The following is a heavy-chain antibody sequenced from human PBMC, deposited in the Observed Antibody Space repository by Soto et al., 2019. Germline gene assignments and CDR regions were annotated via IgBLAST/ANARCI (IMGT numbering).Heavy chain of an antibody. D-gene: IGHD3-9*01. V-gene: IGHV1-69*02. J-gene: IGHJ4*01. CDR3: ARGRTDFDWLLYFDY. CDR2: IIPILGIA. CDR1: GGSYSSYT. Sequence: SVKVSCEASGGSYSSYTISWVRQAPGQGLEWMGRIIPILGIANYAQKFQGRVTITADKSTSTAYMELSSLRSEDTAVYYCARGRTDFDWLLYFDYWGQ.